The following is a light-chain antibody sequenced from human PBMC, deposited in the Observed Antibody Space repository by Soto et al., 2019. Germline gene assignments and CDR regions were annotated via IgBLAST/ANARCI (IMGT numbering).Light chain of an antibody. J-gene: IGKJ1*01. V-gene: IGKV3-20*01. CDR1: QSVSSNF. Sequence: EIVLTQSPGTLSLSPGERATLSCRASQSVSSNFLAWYQQRAGQAPRLLIHGASTRATGVPDRFSGTESGTDFTLTISRLEPEDFAVYYCQQYGSSPVFGQGTKVEIK. CDR2: GAS. CDR3: QQYGSSPV.